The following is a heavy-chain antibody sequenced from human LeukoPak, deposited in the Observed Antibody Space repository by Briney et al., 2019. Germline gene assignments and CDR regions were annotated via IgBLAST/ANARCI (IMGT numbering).Heavy chain of an antibody. D-gene: IGHD6-13*01. Sequence: PGGSLRLSCAASGFSFSAYAMYWVRQAPGKGPEWVALIRYDGSNKYYGASVKGRFTISRDNSKNMLYLQMNSLRAEDTAVYYCVKTGSSWYGDYWGQGARVSASS. CDR1: GFSFSAYA. CDR2: IRYDGSNK. V-gene: IGHV3-30*02. J-gene: IGHJ4*02. CDR3: VKTGSSWYGDY.